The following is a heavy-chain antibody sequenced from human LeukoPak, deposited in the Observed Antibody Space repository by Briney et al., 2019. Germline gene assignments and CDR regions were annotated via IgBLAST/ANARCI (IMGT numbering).Heavy chain of an antibody. D-gene: IGHD4-17*01. V-gene: IGHV3-21*01. CDR1: GFTFSSYS. CDR2: ISTIRSYI. Sequence: GGSLSFSGAASGFTFSSYSMNWVRQAPGKGLEWVSSISTIRSYIYYADPGRGRFTIATANTTNSLDLQRNRVGAEATAVYYCAKGGNDYGDYHYWYFDLWGRGTLVTVSS. CDR3: AKGGNDYGDYHYWYFDL. J-gene: IGHJ2*01.